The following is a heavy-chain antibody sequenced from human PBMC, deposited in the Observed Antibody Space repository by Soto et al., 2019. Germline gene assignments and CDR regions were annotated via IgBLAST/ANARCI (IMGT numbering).Heavy chain of an antibody. J-gene: IGHJ4*02. V-gene: IGHV3-30*18. Sequence: QVQLVESGGGVVQPGRSLRLSCAASGFTFSSYGMHWVRQAPGKGLEWVAVISYDGSNKYYADSVKGRFTISRDNSKNTLYLQMNSLRAEDTAVYYCAKEGSGWLDYDSSGYYQSNWGQGTLVTVSS. CDR1: GFTFSSYG. CDR3: AKEGSGWLDYDSSGYYQSN. D-gene: IGHD3-22*01. CDR2: ISYDGSNK.